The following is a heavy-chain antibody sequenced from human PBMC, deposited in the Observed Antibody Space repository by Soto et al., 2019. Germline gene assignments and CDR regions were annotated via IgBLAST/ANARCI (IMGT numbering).Heavy chain of an antibody. J-gene: IGHJ4*02. CDR1: GFTFSSYG. Sequence: QVQLVESGGGVVQPGRSLRLSCAASGFTFSSYGMHWVRQAPGKGLEWVAVISYDGSNKYYADSVKGRFTISRDNSKNTLYLQMNSLRAEDTAVYYCAKDATMGSYDYVWGSYRDYWGQGTLVTVSS. CDR3: AKDATMGSYDYVWGSYRDY. D-gene: IGHD3-16*02. V-gene: IGHV3-30*18. CDR2: ISYDGSNK.